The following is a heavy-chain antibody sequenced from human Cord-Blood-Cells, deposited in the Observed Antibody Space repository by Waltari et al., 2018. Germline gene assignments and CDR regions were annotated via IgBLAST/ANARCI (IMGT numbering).Heavy chain of an antibody. V-gene: IGHV4-30-2*01. D-gene: IGHD5-18*01. CDR2: IYHSGST. CDR3: ARGLGIQLWYFDY. J-gene: IGHJ4*02. Sequence: QLQLQESGPGLVKPSQTLPLTCAVSGGSISRRGYSWSWIRQPPGKGLEWIGYIYHSGSTYYNPSLKSRVTISVDRSKNQFSLKLSSVTAADTAVYYCARGLGIQLWYFDYWGQGTLVTVSS. CDR1: GGSISRRGYS.